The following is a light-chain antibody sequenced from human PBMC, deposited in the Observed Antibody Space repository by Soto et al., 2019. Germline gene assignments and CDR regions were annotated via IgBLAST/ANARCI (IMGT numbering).Light chain of an antibody. CDR2: AAS. Sequence: DIQMSQPPSTLSASLRDRVTITCRASQSISSRLAWYQQKPGKAPRLLIHAASSLQSGVPSRFSGSGSGTDFTLTISSLQPEDFATYYCLQANSLPRTLGQGTKVDI. J-gene: IGKJ1*01. V-gene: IGKV1-12*01. CDR3: LQANSLPRT. CDR1: QSISSR.